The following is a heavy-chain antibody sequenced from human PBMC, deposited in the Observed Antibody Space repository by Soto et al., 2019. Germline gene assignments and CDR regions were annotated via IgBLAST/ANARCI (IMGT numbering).Heavy chain of an antibody. Sequence: SETLSLTCAVYGGSFSGYYWSWIRQPPGKGLEWIGEINHSGSTNYNPSLKSRVTISVDTSKNQFSLKLSSVTAADTAVYYCASPAIGSSGSYYFFDYWGQGTLVTVSS. V-gene: IGHV4-34*01. CDR3: ASPAIGSSGSYYFFDY. CDR1: GGSFSGYY. J-gene: IGHJ4*02. CDR2: INHSGST. D-gene: IGHD1-26*01.